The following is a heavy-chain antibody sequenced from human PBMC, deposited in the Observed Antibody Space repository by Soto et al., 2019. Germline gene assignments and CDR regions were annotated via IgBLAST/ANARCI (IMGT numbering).Heavy chain of an antibody. CDR3: ARYPPTGENWGYYYYGMDV. J-gene: IGHJ6*02. V-gene: IGHV1-46*01. CDR1: EYTFTSYY. D-gene: IGHD3-16*01. Sequence: ASVKVSCKASEYTFTSYYMHWVRQAPGQGLEWMGIINPSGGSTSYAQKFQGRVTMTRDTSTSTVYMELSSLRSEDTAVYYCARYPPTGENWGYYYYGMDVWGQGTTVTVSS. CDR2: INPSGGST.